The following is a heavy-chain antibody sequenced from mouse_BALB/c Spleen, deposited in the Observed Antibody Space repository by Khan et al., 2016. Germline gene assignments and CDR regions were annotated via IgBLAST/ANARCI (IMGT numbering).Heavy chain of an antibody. D-gene: IGHD2-10*01. CDR2: IDPENGNT. V-gene: IGHV14-1*02. Sequence: VQLKESGAELVRPGALVKLSCKASGFNIKDYYMHWVKQRPEQGLEWIGWIDPENGNTIYDPKFPGKASITADTSSNTAYLQLSSLTSEDTAVYYCARPYYGNYAWFAYWGQGTLVTVSA. CDR1: GFNIKDYY. CDR3: ARPYYGNYAWFAY. J-gene: IGHJ3*01.